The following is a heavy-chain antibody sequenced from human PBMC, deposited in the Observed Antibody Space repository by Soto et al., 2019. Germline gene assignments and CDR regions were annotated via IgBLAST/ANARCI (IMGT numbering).Heavy chain of an antibody. CDR1: GGSISSYY. CDR2: IYYSGST. V-gene: IGHV4-59*01. D-gene: IGHD2-15*01. CDR3: ARYCSGGICYSYYFDY. J-gene: IGHJ4*02. Sequence: SETLSLTCTVSGGSISSYYWSWIRQPPGKGQEWIGYIYYSGSTNYNPSLKSRVTISVDTSKYQFSLKLSSVTAADTAVYYCARYCSGGICYSYYFDYWGQGTLVTVSS.